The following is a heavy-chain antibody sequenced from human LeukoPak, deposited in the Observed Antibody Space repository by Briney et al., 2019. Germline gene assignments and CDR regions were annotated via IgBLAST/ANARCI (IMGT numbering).Heavy chain of an antibody. D-gene: IGHD3-10*01. CDR1: GGSISSGSYY. J-gene: IGHJ4*02. CDR3: AIYLGSGSYYIH. V-gene: IGHV4-39*07. CDR2: IYHSGST. Sequence: PSETLSLTCAVSGGSISSGSYYWGWIRQPPGKGLEWIGSIYHSGSTYYNPSLKSRVTISVDTSKNQFSLKLSSVTAADTAVYYCAIYLGSGSYYIHWGQGTLVTVSS.